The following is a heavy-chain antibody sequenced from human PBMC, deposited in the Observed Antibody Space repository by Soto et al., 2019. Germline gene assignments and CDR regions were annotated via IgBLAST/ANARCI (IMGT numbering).Heavy chain of an antibody. V-gene: IGHV4-34*01. Sequence: SETMSLTCAVYGGSFSGYFWNWIRQTPGKGLEWIGKVNHNGRNNYNPSLKSRVTISLDMSKNQISLKLTSVTAADTAVYYCARGGSSDWQVAFDFWGQGTMVT. CDR3: ARGGSSDWQVAFDF. D-gene: IGHD6-19*01. CDR2: VNHNGRN. J-gene: IGHJ3*01. CDR1: GGSFSGYF.